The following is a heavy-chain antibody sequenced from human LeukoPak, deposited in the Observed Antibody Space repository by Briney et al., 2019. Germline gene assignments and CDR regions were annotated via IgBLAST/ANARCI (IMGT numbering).Heavy chain of an antibody. J-gene: IGHJ4*02. CDR1: GFTFSSYW. V-gene: IGHV3-7*05. CDR3: ARVDRFNSGWYDY. D-gene: IGHD6-19*01. Sequence: GGSLRLSCAASGFTFSSYWMSWVRQAPGRGLEWVANMNQDGSEKYYVDSVKGRFTISRDNTKNSLYLQMNSLRAEDTAVYYCARVDRFNSGWYDYWGQGTLVTVSS. CDR2: MNQDGSEK.